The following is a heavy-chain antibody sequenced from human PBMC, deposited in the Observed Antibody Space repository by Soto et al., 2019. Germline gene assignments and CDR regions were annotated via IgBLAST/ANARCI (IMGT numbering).Heavy chain of an antibody. CDR3: ARDPPPPDY. V-gene: IGHV1-18*01. Sequence: QVQLVQSGAEVKKPGASVKVSCKASGYTFASYAISWMRQAPGQGLEWMGWISAYNGNTNYAQKLQGRVTMTTDTSTSTASMQLRSLRSADTAVYYGARDPPPPDYWGQGTLVTVSS. CDR2: ISAYNGNT. J-gene: IGHJ4*02. CDR1: GYTFASYA.